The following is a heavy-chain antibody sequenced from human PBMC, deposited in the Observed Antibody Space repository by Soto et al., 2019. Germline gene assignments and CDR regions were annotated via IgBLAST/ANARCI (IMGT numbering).Heavy chain of an antibody. V-gene: IGHV1-69*01. J-gene: IGHJ6*02. D-gene: IGHD2-2*01. CDR1: GGTFSSYA. CDR2: IIPIPGTA. Sequence: QVQLVQSGAEVKKPGSSVKVSCKASGGTFSSYAISWVRQAPGQGLEWMGGIIPIPGTANYAQKFQGRVTITADESTSTAYMELSSLRSEDTAVYYCARSQGSSTSLEIYYYYCYGMDVWGQWTTVTVSS. CDR3: ARSQGSSTSLEIYYYYCYGMDV.